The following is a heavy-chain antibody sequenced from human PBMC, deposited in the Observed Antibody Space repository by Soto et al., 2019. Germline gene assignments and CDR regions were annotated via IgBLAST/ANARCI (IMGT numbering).Heavy chain of an antibody. D-gene: IGHD4-17*01. CDR2: IYYSGNT. CDR1: GGSISSGDYY. Sequence: SETLSLTCTVSGGSISSGDYYWSWIRHPPGKGLEWIGHIYYSGNTDYNPSLKSRVTIFVDTSKNQFSLKLSSVTAADTAVYFCARDRRSYYYYYGLGVWGEGTTVTVYS. V-gene: IGHV4-30-4*01. CDR3: ARDRRSYYYYYGLGV. J-gene: IGHJ6*04.